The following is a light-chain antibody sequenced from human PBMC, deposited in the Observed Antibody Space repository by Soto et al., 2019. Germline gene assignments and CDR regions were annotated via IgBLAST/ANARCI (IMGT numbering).Light chain of an antibody. CDR2: TAS. V-gene: IGKV1-9*01. Sequence: DIQLTQSPSFLSASVGDRVTVTCRASQGINSYLAWYQQKPGKAPKLLIYTASTLQSGVPSRFSGSGSGTEFTLTITRLHPEDFAAYYCQQLYTYPLTFGGGTKVEIK. CDR3: QQLYTYPLT. CDR1: QGINSY. J-gene: IGKJ4*01.